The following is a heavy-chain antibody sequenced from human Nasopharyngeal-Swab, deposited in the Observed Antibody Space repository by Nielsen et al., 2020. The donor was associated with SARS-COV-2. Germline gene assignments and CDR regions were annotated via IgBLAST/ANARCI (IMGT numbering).Heavy chain of an antibody. Sequence: SETLSLTCTVSGGSISSYYWSWIRQPPGKGLEWIGYISYSGSTNYNPSLKSRVTISVDTSKNQFSLKLSSVTAADTAVYYCARGLPLSYDSSGAMDYWGQGTLVTVSS. V-gene: IGHV4-59*12. CDR2: ISYSGST. CDR1: GGSISSYY. CDR3: ARGLPLSYDSSGAMDY. J-gene: IGHJ4*02. D-gene: IGHD3-22*01.